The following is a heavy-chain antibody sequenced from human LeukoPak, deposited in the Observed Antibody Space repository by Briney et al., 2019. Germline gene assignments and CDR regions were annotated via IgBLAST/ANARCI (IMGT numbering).Heavy chain of an antibody. CDR2: INHSGST. V-gene: IGHV4-34*01. CDR3: ARDTSSDYSSSFDY. J-gene: IGHJ4*02. CDR1: GLTLSNYW. D-gene: IGHD6-13*01. Sequence: GSLRLSCVAPGLTLSNYWMSWIRQPPGKGLEWIGEINHSGSTNYNPSLKSRVTISVDTSKNQFSLKLSSVTAADTAVYYCARDTSSDYSSSFDYWGQGTLVTVSS.